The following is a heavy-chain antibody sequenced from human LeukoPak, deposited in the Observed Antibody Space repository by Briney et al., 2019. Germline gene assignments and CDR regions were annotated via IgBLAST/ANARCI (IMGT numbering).Heavy chain of an antibody. Sequence: GGSLRLSCAASGFTLTSYAMGWVRQAPGKGLEWVSVISGSGSTTYYADSVKGRFTISRDNSKNTLYLQMNSLRAEDTAVYYCAKRGGYGYFDYWGQGTPVTVSS. D-gene: IGHD3-22*01. CDR3: AKRGGYGYFDY. V-gene: IGHV3-23*01. CDR2: ISGSGSTT. CDR1: GFTLTSYA. J-gene: IGHJ4*02.